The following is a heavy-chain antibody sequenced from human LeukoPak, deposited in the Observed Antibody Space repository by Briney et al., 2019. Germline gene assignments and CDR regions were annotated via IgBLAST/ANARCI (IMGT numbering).Heavy chain of an antibody. J-gene: IGHJ4*02. Sequence: SETLSLTCTVSGGSISSSSYYWGWIRQPPGKGLEWIGKIYYTGSTYYNPSLRSRVTISVDTSKNQFSLNLSSVTAADTAVYYCASLVVVTAMGGLYFDYWGQGTLVTVSS. CDR2: IYYTGST. CDR1: GGSISSSSYY. CDR3: ASLVVVTAMGGLYFDY. D-gene: IGHD2-21*02. V-gene: IGHV4-39*01.